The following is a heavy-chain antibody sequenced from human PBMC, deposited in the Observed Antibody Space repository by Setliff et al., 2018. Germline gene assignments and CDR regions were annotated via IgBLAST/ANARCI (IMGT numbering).Heavy chain of an antibody. D-gene: IGHD3-10*01. V-gene: IGHV4-31*03. CDR3: ARVPHIWFGELVTFDDAFDI. CDR1: GGSISRGDYY. J-gene: IGHJ3*02. CDR2: IYYSGST. Sequence: ASETLSLTCTVSGGSISRGDYYWSWIRQHPGKGLEWIGYIYYSGSTYYNPSLKSRVTISVDASKNQFSLKLTSVTAADTAVYFCARVPHIWFGELVTFDDAFDIWGQGTMVTVSS.